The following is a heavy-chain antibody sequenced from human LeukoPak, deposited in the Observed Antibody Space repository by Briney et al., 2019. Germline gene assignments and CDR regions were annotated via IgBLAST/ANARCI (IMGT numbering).Heavy chain of an antibody. D-gene: IGHD5-18*01. V-gene: IGHV3-23*01. CDR2: ISGSGGST. CDR1: GFTFSSYA. Sequence: PGGSLRLSCAASGFTFSSYAMSWVRQAPGKGLEWVSAISGSGGSTYHADSVKGRFTISRDNSKNTLYLQMNSLRAEDTAVYYCAKGSEYNYGPYSSDWWGQGTLVTVSS. J-gene: IGHJ4*02. CDR3: AKGSEYNYGPYSSDW.